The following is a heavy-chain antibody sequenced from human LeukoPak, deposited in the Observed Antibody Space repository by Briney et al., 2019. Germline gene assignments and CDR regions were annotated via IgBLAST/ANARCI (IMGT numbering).Heavy chain of an antibody. CDR1: GASFSSYA. Sequence: ASVKLSCKASGASFSSYANSWVRQAPGQGLEWMGGIIPIFGTANYAQKYQGRVTITADESTSTAYVELSSLKSEDTAVYYGARDSRQYSSGWYWGYYGMDVWGQGTTVTVSS. V-gene: IGHV1-69*01. CDR2: IIPIFGTA. J-gene: IGHJ6*02. CDR3: ARDSRQYSSGWYWGYYGMDV. D-gene: IGHD6-19*01.